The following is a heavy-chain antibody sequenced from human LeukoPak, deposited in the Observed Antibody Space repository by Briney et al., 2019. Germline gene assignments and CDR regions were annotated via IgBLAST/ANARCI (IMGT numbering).Heavy chain of an antibody. J-gene: IGHJ5*02. CDR2: ISSSSSYI. CDR3: AGENPSYYDFWSGTTTANNP. V-gene: IGHV3-21*01. D-gene: IGHD3-3*01. CDR1: GFTFSSYS. Sequence: PGGSLRLSCAASGFTFSSYSMNWVRQAPGKGLEWVSSISSSSSYIYYADSVKGRFTISRDNAKNSLYLQTNSLRAEDTAVYYCAGENPSYYDFWSGTTTANNPWGQGTLVTVSS.